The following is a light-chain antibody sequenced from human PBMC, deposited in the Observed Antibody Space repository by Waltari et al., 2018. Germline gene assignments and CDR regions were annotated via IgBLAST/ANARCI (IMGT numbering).Light chain of an antibody. CDR2: NND. V-gene: IGLV1-44*01. Sequence: QSVLTLPPSASGTPGQRVTISCSGSSSNIGGNPVNWYQQLPGTAPKLLIYNNDQRPSGVPDRFSGSKSGTSASLAISGLQSEDEADYYCAAWDDSRNGPVFGGGTKLPVL. J-gene: IGLJ3*02. CDR3: AAWDDSRNGPV. CDR1: SSNIGGNP.